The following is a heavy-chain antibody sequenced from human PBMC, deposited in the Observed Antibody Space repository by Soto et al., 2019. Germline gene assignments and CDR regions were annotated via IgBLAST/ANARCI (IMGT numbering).Heavy chain of an antibody. D-gene: IGHD5-12*01. CDR2: IYHSGST. V-gene: IGHV4-4*02. Sequence: SETLSLTCAVSGGSISSSNWWSWVRQPPGKGLEWIGEIYHSGSTNYNPSLKSRVTISVDKSKNQFSLKLSSVTAADTAVYYCASSLYSGYDVWDFDFWGQGILVTVSS. CDR3: ASSLYSGYDVWDFDF. J-gene: IGHJ4*02. CDR1: GGSISSSNW.